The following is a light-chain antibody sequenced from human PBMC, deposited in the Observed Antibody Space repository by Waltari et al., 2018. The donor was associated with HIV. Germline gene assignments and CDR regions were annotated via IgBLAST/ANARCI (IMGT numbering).Light chain of an antibody. CDR2: SAS. CDR3: QQYNNWPPIT. V-gene: IGKV3-15*01. Sequence: IVMTQSPATLSLSPGERATLACRGSQSISSKLAWYQKKPGQPPRLLIYSASTRVAGIPARFSGSGSGTEFTLTISSLQSEDFAVYYCQQYNNWPPITFGGGTKVEIK. J-gene: IGKJ4*01. CDR1: QSISSK.